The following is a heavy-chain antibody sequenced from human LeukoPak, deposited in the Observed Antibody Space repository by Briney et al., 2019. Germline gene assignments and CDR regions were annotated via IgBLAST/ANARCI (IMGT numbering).Heavy chain of an antibody. V-gene: IGHV4-4*07. CDR3: ARVGYNWNQWFDI. D-gene: IGHD1-20*01. CDR1: GDSISYFY. J-gene: IGHJ3*02. Sequence: SETLSLTCSVSGDSISYFYWSCIRQAAGKGLEWIGRTSSSGNTDYNASLKSRVTMSVDTSKNQFSLQLPSVTAADTAIYYCARVGYNWNQWFDIWGQGTMVTVSS. CDR2: TSSSGNT.